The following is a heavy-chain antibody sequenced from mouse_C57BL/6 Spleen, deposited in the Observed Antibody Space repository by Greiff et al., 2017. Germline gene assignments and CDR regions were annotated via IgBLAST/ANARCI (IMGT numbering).Heavy chain of an antibody. CDR3: ARRGYGNYFDY. CDR2: IDPSDSYT. D-gene: IGHD2-1*01. J-gene: IGHJ2*01. CDR1: GYTFTSYW. Sequence: VQLQQPGAELVKPGASVKLSCKASGYTFTSYWMQWVKQRPGQGLEWIGEIDPSDSYTNYNQKFKGKATLTVDTSSSTAYMQLSSLTSEDSAVYYCARRGYGNYFDYWGQGTTLTVSS. V-gene: IGHV1-50*01.